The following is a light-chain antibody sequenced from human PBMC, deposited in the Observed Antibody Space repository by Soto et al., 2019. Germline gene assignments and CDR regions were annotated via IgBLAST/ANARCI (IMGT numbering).Light chain of an antibody. Sequence: QSVLTPPASVSGSPGQSITISCTGTSSDVGSYNLVSWYQQHPGKAPKLMIYEGSKRPSGVSNRVSGSKSGNTASLTISGLQAEDEADYYCCSYAGSSTYVFGTGTQLTVL. CDR3: CSYAGSSTYV. CDR2: EGS. CDR1: SSDVGSYNL. V-gene: IGLV2-23*01. J-gene: IGLJ1*01.